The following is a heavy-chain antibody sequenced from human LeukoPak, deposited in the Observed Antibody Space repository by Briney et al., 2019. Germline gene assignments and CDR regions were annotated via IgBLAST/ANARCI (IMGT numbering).Heavy chain of an antibody. CDR1: GGSISDYY. Sequence: SGTLSLTCTVSGGSISDYYWSWIRQPAGKGLEWIGRISTSGNTDYDSSLRSRVTISVDKSQNQFSLNLSSVTAADTAVYYCARGRVCSNGVCPYYYYYYMDVWGKGTTVTVSS. V-gene: IGHV4-4*07. J-gene: IGHJ6*03. D-gene: IGHD2-8*01. CDR3: ARGRVCSNGVCPYYYYYYMDV. CDR2: ISTSGNT.